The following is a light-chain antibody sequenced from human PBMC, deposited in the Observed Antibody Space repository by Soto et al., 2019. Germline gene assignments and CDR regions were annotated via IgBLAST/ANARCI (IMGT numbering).Light chain of an antibody. CDR2: EVI. Sequence: QSVLTQPPSASGSPGQSVTISCTGTSSDVGAYNYVSWYQQHPGRAPKLLIYEVIKRPSGVPDRFSGSKSGNPASLTVSGLQAADEGDYYCSSFTNTENSYVFGSGTKLTVL. CDR1: SSDVGAYNY. J-gene: IGLJ1*01. CDR3: SSFTNTENSYV. V-gene: IGLV2-8*01.